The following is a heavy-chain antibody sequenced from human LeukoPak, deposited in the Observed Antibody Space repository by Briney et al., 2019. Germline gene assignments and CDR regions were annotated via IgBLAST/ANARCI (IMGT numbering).Heavy chain of an antibody. CDR2: IYHSGST. V-gene: IGHV4-38-2*01. CDR3: ARVRGVILDY. J-gene: IGHJ4*02. D-gene: IGHD3-10*01. Sequence: SETLSLTCAVSGYSISSGYYWGWIRQPPGKGLVWIGSIYHSGSTYYNPSLKSRVTISVDTSKNQFSLKLSSVTAADTAVYYCARVRGVILDYWGQGTLVTVSS. CDR1: GYSISSGYY.